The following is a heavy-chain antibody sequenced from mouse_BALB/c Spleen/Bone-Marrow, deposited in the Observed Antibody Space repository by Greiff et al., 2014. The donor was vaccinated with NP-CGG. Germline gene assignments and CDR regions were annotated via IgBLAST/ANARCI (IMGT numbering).Heavy chain of an antibody. Sequence: QVHVKQSGAELVKPGASVKLSCKASGYTFTSYWVHWGKQRPGQGLEWIGEINPSNGRTNYNEKFKSKATLTVDKSSSTAYMQLSSLTSEDSAVYYCARWAVRRPGYFDVWGAGTTVTVSS. J-gene: IGHJ1*01. CDR1: GYTFTSYW. CDR2: INPSNGRT. D-gene: IGHD2-14*01. CDR3: ARWAVRRPGYFDV. V-gene: IGHV1S81*02.